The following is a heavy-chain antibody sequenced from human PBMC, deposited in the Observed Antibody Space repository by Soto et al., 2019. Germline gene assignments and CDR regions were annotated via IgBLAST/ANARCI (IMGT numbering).Heavy chain of an antibody. J-gene: IGHJ4*02. Sequence: QITLKESGPTLVKPTQTLTLTCTFSGFSLNTSGVGVGWIRQPPGEALEWLTLIYWDDDKRYSPSLKTRLTITKDTSKNQVVLTITNMDPVDTATYYCARYYFGSGLYFFDYWGQGTLVTVSS. CDR3: ARYYFGSGLYFFDY. CDR1: GFSLNTSGVG. D-gene: IGHD3-10*01. V-gene: IGHV2-5*02. CDR2: IYWDDDK.